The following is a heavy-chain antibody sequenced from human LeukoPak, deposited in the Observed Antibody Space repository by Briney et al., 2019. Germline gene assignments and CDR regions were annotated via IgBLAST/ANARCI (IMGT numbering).Heavy chain of an antibody. CDR1: GFTFSSYA. V-gene: IGHV3-21*01. J-gene: IGHJ3*02. Sequence: PGGSLRLSCAASGFTFSSYAMTWVRQAPGKGLEWVSSINSNSRYIYYADSVKGRFTMSRDNAKNSLYLQMNSLRPEDTAVYYCAREPDWMANGFDIWGQGTMVTVSS. D-gene: IGHD3/OR15-3a*01. CDR3: AREPDWMANGFDI. CDR2: INSNSRYI.